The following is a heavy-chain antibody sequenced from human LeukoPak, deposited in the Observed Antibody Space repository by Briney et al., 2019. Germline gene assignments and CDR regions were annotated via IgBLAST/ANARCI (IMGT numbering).Heavy chain of an antibody. D-gene: IGHD3-3*01. CDR3: ARHVQQYDFWSSYNDAFDI. CDR1: GYSISSGYY. V-gene: IGHV4-38-2*01. Sequence: SETLSLTCAVSGYSISSGYYWGWIRQPPGKGLEWIGSIYHSGSTYYNPSLKSRVTISVDTSKNQFSLKLSSVTAPDTAVYYCARHVQQYDFWSSYNDAFDIWGQGTMVTVSS. J-gene: IGHJ3*02. CDR2: IYHSGST.